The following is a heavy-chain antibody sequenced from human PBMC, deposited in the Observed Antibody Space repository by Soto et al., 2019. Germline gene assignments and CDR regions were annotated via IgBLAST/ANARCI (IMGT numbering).Heavy chain of an antibody. D-gene: IGHD2-15*01. CDR3: ARASWDIVVVVAATPGAFDI. V-gene: IGHV3-21*01. Sequence: GGSLRLSCAASGFTFSSYSMNWVRQAPGKGLEWVSSISSSSSYIYYADSVKGRFTISRDNAQNSLYLQMNSLKAEDTAVYYCARASWDIVVVVAATPGAFDIWGQGTMVTVSS. J-gene: IGHJ3*02. CDR1: GFTFSSYS. CDR2: ISSSSSYI.